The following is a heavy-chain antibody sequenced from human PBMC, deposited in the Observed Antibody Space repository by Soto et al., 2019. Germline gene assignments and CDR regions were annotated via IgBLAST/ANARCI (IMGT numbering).Heavy chain of an antibody. Sequence: EVQLVESGGGLVKPGGSLRLSCAASGFTFSSYSMNWVRQAPGKGLEWVSSISSGSSYIDYADSVKGRFTISRDNAKNSLYLQMNSLRVEDTAVYYCARDLFSYSSSWKDRDVWGQGTTVTVS. J-gene: IGHJ6*02. V-gene: IGHV3-21*01. CDR2: ISSGSSYI. CDR3: ARDLFSYSSSWKDRDV. CDR1: GFTFSSYS. D-gene: IGHD6-13*01.